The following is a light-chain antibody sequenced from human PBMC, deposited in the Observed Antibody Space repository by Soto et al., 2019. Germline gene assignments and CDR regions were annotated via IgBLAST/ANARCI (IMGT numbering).Light chain of an antibody. CDR1: QSVNNN. Sequence: EIVMTQSPATLSVSPGERATLSCRASQSVNNNLAWYKQKPGQGPRLLIYGASTMATGLPARFSGGGSGTDCSLTISCLQYDDFAVFYCQQDNHWVTFGGRNKVAIK. V-gene: IGKV3-15*01. J-gene: IGKJ4*01. CDR2: GAS. CDR3: QQDNHWVT.